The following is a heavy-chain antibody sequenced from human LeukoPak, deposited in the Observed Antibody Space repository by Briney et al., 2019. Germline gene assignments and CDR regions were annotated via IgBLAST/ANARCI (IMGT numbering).Heavy chain of an antibody. CDR2: VSWHGSTT. CDR1: GFTFSSYS. CDR3: AKDSAAAGNYFDY. D-gene: IGHD6-13*01. Sequence: GGSLRLSCAASGFTFSSYSMHWVRQAPGKGLEWVSLVSWHGSTTYYADSVKGRFTISRDNSKNSLYLQMKSLRIEDTALYYCAKDSAAAGNYFDYWGQGTLVTVSS. J-gene: IGHJ4*02. V-gene: IGHV3-43*01.